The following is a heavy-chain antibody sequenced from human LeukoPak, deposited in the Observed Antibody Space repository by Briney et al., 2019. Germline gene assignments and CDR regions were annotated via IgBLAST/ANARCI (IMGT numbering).Heavy chain of an antibody. D-gene: IGHD3-16*02. V-gene: IGHV1-24*01. Sequence: ASVKVSCKVSGYTLTELSMHWVRQAPGKGLEWMGGFDPEDGETIYAQKFQGRVTMTEDTSTDTAYMELSSLRSEDTAVYYCAAYPNVRTAYVWGSYRYTGGFDYWGQGTLVTVSS. J-gene: IGHJ4*02. CDR3: AAYPNVRTAYVWGSYRYTGGFDY. CDR1: GYTLTELS. CDR2: FDPEDGET.